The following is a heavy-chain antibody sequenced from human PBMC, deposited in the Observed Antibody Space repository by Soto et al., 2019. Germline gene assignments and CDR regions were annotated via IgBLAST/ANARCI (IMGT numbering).Heavy chain of an antibody. Sequence: EVQLLESGGGLVQPGGSLRLSCPASGFTFSSYAMSWVRQAPGKGLEWVSTINGNDGSTYYADSVKGRFTISRDNSKNTLYLQMNSLRVEDTAVYYCAKAGTIFGVVMNNWFAPWGQGTLVTVSS. D-gene: IGHD3-3*01. CDR3: AKAGTIFGVVMNNWFAP. CDR2: INGNDGST. CDR1: GFTFSSYA. V-gene: IGHV3-23*01. J-gene: IGHJ5*02.